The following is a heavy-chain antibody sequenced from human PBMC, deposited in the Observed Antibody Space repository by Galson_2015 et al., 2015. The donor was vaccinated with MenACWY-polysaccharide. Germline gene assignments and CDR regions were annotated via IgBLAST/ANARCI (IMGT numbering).Heavy chain of an antibody. Sequence: SETLSLTCPVSSGSFTSGNYYWGWIRQHPGKGLEYIVTIYNDGRIYNSPSLKSRVSISVDTSKNQFSLKLTSVAAADTAIYYCARGVGTTGFDSWGQGSLVTVSS. CDR3: ARGVGTTGFDS. V-gene: IGHV4-39*07. CDR2: IYNDGRI. D-gene: IGHD1-26*01. J-gene: IGHJ4*02. CDR1: SGSFTSGNYY.